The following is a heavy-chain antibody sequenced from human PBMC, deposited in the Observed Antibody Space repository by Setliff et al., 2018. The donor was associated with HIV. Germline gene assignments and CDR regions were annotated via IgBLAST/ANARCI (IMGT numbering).Heavy chain of an antibody. CDR3: ARSVIGYYYYSMDV. J-gene: IGHJ6*02. CDR1: GFTFSNYW. V-gene: IGHV3-7*01. D-gene: IGHD3-10*01. CDR2: INQDGSEK. Sequence: GGSLRLSCAASGFTFSNYWMSWVRQAPGKGLEWVANINQDGSEKYYADSVKGRFTISRDNSKNTLYLQMNSLRAEDTAVYYCARSVIGYYYYSMDVWGQGTLVTVSS.